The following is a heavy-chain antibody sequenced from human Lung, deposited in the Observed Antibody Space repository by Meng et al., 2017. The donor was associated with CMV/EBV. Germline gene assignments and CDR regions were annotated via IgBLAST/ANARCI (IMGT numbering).Heavy chain of an antibody. Sequence: PQLQESGPGLVKPSETLSLTCTVSGGSIRSSSHYWGWIRQPPGKGLEWIGNIYYSGLTSYNPSLKSRVTISVDTSKNQFSLKLSSVTAADTAVYYCASFPPPGKQWLVTDYWGQGTLVTVSS. CDR1: GGSIRSSSHY. CDR2: IYYSGLT. J-gene: IGHJ4*02. D-gene: IGHD6-19*01. V-gene: IGHV4-39*07. CDR3: ASFPPPGKQWLVTDY.